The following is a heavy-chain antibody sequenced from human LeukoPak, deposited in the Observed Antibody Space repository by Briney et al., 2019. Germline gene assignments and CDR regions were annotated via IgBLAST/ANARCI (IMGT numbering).Heavy chain of an antibody. J-gene: IGHJ4*02. Sequence: GGSLRLSCAASGFIFSDYYMSWIRQAPGKGLEWISYISGSDNTAYYADSVRGRFTISRDNAKKSLFLQMNSLRAEDTAVYYCARDQRLRYFDYWGQGTLVTVSS. CDR1: GFIFSDYY. CDR2: ISGSDNTA. CDR3: ARDQRLRYFDY. V-gene: IGHV3-11*01. D-gene: IGHD3-9*01.